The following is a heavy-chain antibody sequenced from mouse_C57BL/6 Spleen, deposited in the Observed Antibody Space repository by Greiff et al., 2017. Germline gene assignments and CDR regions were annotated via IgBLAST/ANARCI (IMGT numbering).Heavy chain of an antibody. D-gene: IGHD1-1*01. Sequence: QVQLKESGTELVKPGASVKLSCKASGYTFTSYWMHWVKQRPGQGLEWIGNINPSNGGTNYNEKFKSKATLTVDKSSSTAYMQLSSLTSEDSAVYYCARSEITTVVEGYYYAMDYWGQGTSVTVSS. CDR1: GYTFTSYW. V-gene: IGHV1-53*01. CDR2: INPSNGGT. J-gene: IGHJ4*01. CDR3: ARSEITTVVEGYYYAMDY.